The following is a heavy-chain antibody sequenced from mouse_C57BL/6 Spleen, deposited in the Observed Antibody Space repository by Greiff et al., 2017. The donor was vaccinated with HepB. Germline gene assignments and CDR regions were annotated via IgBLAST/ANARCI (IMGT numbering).Heavy chain of an antibody. D-gene: IGHD1-1*01. CDR2: IDPSDSYT. Sequence: QVQLQQPGAELVRPGTSVKLSCKASGYTFTSYWMHWVKQRPGQGLEWIGVIDPSDSYTNYNQKFKGKATLTVDTSSSTAYMQLSSLTSEDSAVYYCARQGTTGDAMDYWGQGTSVTVSS. V-gene: IGHV1-59*01. CDR1: GYTFTSYW. CDR3: ARQGTTGDAMDY. J-gene: IGHJ4*01.